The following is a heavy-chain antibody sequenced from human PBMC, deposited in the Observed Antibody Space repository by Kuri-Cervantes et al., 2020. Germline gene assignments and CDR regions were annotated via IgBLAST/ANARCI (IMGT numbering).Heavy chain of an antibody. D-gene: IGHD5-18*01. V-gene: IGHV3-30*03. CDR2: ISYDGSNK. Sequence: GRSLRLSCAASGFTFSSYGMHWVRQAPGKGLEGVAVISYDGSNKYYADSVKGRFTISRDNSKNTLYLQMNSLRADDTAVYYCARGYSYPSSSFDCWGQGTLVTVSS. CDR3: ARGYSYPSSSFDC. CDR1: GFTFSSYG. J-gene: IGHJ4*02.